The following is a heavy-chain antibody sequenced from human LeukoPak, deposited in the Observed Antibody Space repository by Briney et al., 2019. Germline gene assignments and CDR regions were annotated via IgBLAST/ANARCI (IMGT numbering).Heavy chain of an antibody. CDR2: ISSGGST. V-gene: IGHV3-53*01. D-gene: IGHD3-22*01. J-gene: IGHJ4*02. CDR1: GFTVSSDY. Sequence: GGSLRLSCVASGFTVSSDYMSWVRQAPGKGLEWVSLISSGGSTYYADSVKGRFTISRDNSKNTLYLQMFSLRADDTAVYYCVGYYDSSGPQGGGYWGQGTLVTVSS. CDR3: VGYYDSSGPQGGGY.